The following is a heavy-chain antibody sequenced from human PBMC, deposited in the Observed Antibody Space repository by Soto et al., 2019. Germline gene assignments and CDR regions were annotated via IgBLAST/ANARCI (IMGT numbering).Heavy chain of an antibody. Sequence: EVQLVESGGGLVKPGVSLRLSCAASGFTFTNDWMNWVRQAPGKGLEWVGRIKSKTDGGTADYAAPVKGSFSISRDDSITTLYLQMNSLKAEDTAVYYCTPGGVPAGAKGYYSYAMDVWGQGTTVTVSS. CDR2: IKSKTDGGTA. V-gene: IGHV3-15*07. J-gene: IGHJ6*02. CDR1: GFTFTNDW. CDR3: TPGGVPAGAKGYYSYAMDV. D-gene: IGHD2-2*01.